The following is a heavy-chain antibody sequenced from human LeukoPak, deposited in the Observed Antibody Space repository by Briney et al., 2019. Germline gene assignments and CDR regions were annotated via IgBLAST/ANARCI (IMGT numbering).Heavy chain of an antibody. V-gene: IGHV3-30*02. CDR2: IRNDGSNT. CDR3: ASEGTTGTTWGPDY. Sequence: GGSLRLSCAASGFSFSSYGMHWLRQAPGKGLEWVAFIRNDGSNTYYADSVKGRFTISRDNAKNTLYLQMNSLRAEDTADYYCASEGTTGTTWGPDYWGQGTLVTVSS. D-gene: IGHD1-1*01. CDR1: GFSFSSYG. J-gene: IGHJ4*02.